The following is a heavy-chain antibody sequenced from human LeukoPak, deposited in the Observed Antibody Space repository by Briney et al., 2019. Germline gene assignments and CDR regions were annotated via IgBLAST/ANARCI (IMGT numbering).Heavy chain of an antibody. Sequence: SETLSLTCTVSGGSISSSSYYWGWIRQPPGQGLEWIGSIYYSGSTYYNPSLKSRVTISVDTSKNQFSLKLSSVTAADTAVYYCARLSVAGHFDYWGQGTLVTVSS. CDR3: ARLSVAGHFDY. J-gene: IGHJ4*02. CDR1: GGSISSSSYY. D-gene: IGHD6-19*01. CDR2: IYYSGST. V-gene: IGHV4-39*01.